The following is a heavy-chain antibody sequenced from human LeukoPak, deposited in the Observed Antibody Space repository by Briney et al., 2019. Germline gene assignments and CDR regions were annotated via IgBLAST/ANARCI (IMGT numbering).Heavy chain of an antibody. Sequence: PSETLSLTCSVYGGSFSGYYWSWIRQPPGKGLEWIGEINHSGSTNYNPSLKSRVTISVDTSKNQFSLKLSSVTAADTAVYYCARVPIFGVASGYFDYWGQGTLVTVSS. D-gene: IGHD3-3*01. CDR1: GGSFSGYY. CDR3: ARVPIFGVASGYFDY. CDR2: INHSGST. J-gene: IGHJ4*02. V-gene: IGHV4-34*01.